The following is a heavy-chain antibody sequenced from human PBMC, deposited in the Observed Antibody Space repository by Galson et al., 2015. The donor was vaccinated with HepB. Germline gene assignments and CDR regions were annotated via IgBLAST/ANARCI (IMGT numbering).Heavy chain of an antibody. Sequence: SVKVSCKVSGYTLTELSMHWVRQAPGKGLEWMGGFDPEDGETIYAQKFQGRVTMTEDTSTDTASMELSSLRSEDTAVYYCTIEAGGRVGATTYDYWGQGTLVTVSS. CDR3: TIEAGGRVGATTYDY. D-gene: IGHD1-26*01. J-gene: IGHJ4*02. CDR1: GYTLTELS. V-gene: IGHV1-24*01. CDR2: FDPEDGET.